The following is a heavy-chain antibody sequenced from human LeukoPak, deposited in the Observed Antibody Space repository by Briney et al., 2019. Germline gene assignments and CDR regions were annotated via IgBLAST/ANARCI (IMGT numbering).Heavy chain of an antibody. J-gene: IGHJ3*02. CDR2: IYSGGST. V-gene: IGHV3-53*01. D-gene: IGHD6-19*01. CDR1: GGSISSYY. Sequence: PSETLSLTCTVSGGSISSYYMSRVRQAPGKGLEWVSVIYSGGSTYYADSVKGRFTISRDNSKNTLYLQMNSLRAEDTAVYYCARVIPQWRAPPGAFDIWGQGTMVTVSS. CDR3: ARVIPQWRAPPGAFDI.